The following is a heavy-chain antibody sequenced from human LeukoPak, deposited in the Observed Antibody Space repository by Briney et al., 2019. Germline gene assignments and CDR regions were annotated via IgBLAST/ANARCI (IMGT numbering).Heavy chain of an antibody. V-gene: IGHV4-39*01. CDR2: VYYSGST. J-gene: IGHJ2*01. D-gene: IGHD6-13*01. CDR1: GGSISSSSYY. Sequence: SETLSLTCTVSGGSISSSSYYWGWIRQPPGKGLEWIGSVYYSGSTYYNPSLKSRVTISVDTSKNQFSLKLSSVTAADTAVYYCARRRSSSWYFDLWGRGTLVTVSS. CDR3: ARRRSSSWYFDL.